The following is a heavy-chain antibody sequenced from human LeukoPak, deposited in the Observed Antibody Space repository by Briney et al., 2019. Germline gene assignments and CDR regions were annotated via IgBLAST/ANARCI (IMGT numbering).Heavy chain of an antibody. V-gene: IGHV4-34*01. J-gene: IGHJ3*02. CDR2: INHSGST. CDR3: ARDMEVAGTRRAFDI. CDR1: GGSFSGYY. Sequence: TSSETLSLTCAVYGGSFSGYYWSWIRQPPGKGLEWIGEINHSGSTNYNPSLKSRVTISVDTSKNQFSLKLSSVTAADTAVYYCARDMEVAGTRRAFDIWGQGTMVTVSS. D-gene: IGHD6-19*01.